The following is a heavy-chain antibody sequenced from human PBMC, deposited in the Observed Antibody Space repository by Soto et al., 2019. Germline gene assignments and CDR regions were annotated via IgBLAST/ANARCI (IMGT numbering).Heavy chain of an antibody. CDR2: ITDSAAST. CDR3: TNGRGYSNGYPFDY. CDR1: GFTFSNYT. Sequence: GGSLRLSCAASGFTFSNYTMSWVRQAPGKGLEWVSTITDSAASTYYADSVKGRCTISRDNSKNTLHLQINSLRAEDTAVYYCTNGRGYSNGYPFDYWGQGTLVTV. V-gene: IGHV3-23*01. D-gene: IGHD5-18*01. J-gene: IGHJ4*02.